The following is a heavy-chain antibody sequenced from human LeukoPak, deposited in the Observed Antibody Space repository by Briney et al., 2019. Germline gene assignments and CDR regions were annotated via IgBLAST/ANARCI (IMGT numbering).Heavy chain of an antibody. CDR3: AGEWNGYDYVGEDY. CDR1: GFTFNSYW. Sequence: GGSLRLSCAASGFTFNSYWMSWVRQAPGKGLEWVANIKQDGSEKYYADSVKGRFTISRDNAKNSLYLQMNSLRAEDTAVYNCAGEWNGYDYVGEDYWGQGTLVTVSS. D-gene: IGHD5-12*01. CDR2: IKQDGSEK. J-gene: IGHJ4*02. V-gene: IGHV3-7*01.